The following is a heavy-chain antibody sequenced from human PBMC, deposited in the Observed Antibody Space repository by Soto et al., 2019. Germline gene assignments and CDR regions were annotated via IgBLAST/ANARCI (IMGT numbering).Heavy chain of an antibody. V-gene: IGHV1-46*01. CDR3: ACDYAGVGASLSLEYYYYGMDV. D-gene: IGHD1-26*01. CDR1: GYTFTSYY. J-gene: IGHJ6*02. Sequence: GPSVKVSCKASGYTFTSYYMHWVRQAPGQGLEWMGIINPSGGSTSYAQKFQGRVTMTRDTSTSTVYMELSSLRSEDTAVYYCACDYAGVGASLSLEYYYYGMDVWGQGTTVTVSS. CDR2: INPSGGST.